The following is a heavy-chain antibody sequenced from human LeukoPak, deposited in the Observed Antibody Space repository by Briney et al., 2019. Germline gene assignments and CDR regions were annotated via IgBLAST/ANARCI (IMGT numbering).Heavy chain of an antibody. CDR3: AKETPNTGWFDP. Sequence: ASVKVSCKASRHTFTTYYVHLVRQAPGQGLEWMGVINPSGDGTNYPQRFQGRATLTRDTSTSTVYMELSSLRSEDTAIYYCAKETPNTGWFDPWGQGTLVTVSS. J-gene: IGHJ5*02. CDR2: INPSGDGT. V-gene: IGHV1-46*01. D-gene: IGHD1-14*01. CDR1: RHTFTTYY.